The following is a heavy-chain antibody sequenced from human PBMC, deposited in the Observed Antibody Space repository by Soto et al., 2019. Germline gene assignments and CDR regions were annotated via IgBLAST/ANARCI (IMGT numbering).Heavy chain of an antibody. CDR1: GYTLTELS. V-gene: IGHV1-24*01. Sequence: GASVKVSCKVSGYTLTELSMHWVRQAPGKGLEWMGGFDPEDGETIYARKFQGRVTMTEDTSTDTAYMELSSLRSEDTAVYYCATGRFDSSGYRRFDYWGQGTLVTVSS. CDR2: FDPEDGET. J-gene: IGHJ4*02. D-gene: IGHD3-22*01. CDR3: ATGRFDSSGYRRFDY.